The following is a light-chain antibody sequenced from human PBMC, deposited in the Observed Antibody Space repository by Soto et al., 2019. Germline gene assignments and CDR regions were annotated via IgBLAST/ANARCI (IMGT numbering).Light chain of an antibody. CDR3: QQLFDSPIT. V-gene: IGKV1-9*01. CDR2: AAS. CDR1: QVISTS. Sequence: GESVTITCRASQVISTSLAWYQVNPGKAPKLLIYAASTLESGVPSRFSATVSGTEFSLTITTLQPEDFATYYCQQLFDSPITFCKGTRLEIK. J-gene: IGKJ5*01.